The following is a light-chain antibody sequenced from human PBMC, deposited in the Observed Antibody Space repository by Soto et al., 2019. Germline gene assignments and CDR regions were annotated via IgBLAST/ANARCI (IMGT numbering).Light chain of an antibody. Sequence: QSVLTQPASVSGSPGQSITISCTGTSSDVGDYDYVSWYQQYPGQAPKLMIFDVSNRPSGVSNRFSGSKSGNTASLTISGLQAEDEADYYCSSYTSSSTVVFGGGTKVTVL. V-gene: IGLV2-14*01. CDR3: SSYTSSSTVV. CDR1: SSDVGDYDY. J-gene: IGLJ2*01. CDR2: DVS.